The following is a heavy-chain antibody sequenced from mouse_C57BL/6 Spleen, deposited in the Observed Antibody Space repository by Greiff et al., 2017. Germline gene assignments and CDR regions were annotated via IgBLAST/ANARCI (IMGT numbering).Heavy chain of an antibody. J-gene: IGHJ1*03. CDR2: IRSKSNNYAT. V-gene: IGHV10-1*01. Sequence: EVKVVESGGGLVQPKGSLKLSCAASGFSFNTYAMNWVRQAPGTGLEWVARIRSKSNNYATYYADSVKDRFTISRDDSESMLYLQMNNLKTEDTAMYYCARNDYWYFDVWGTGTTVTVSS. CDR3: ARNDYWYFDV. CDR1: GFSFNTYA.